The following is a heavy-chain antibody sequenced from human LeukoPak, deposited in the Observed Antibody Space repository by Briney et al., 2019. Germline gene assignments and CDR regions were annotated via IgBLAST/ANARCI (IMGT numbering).Heavy chain of an antibody. V-gene: IGHV1-2*02. D-gene: IGHD6-13*01. Sequence: ASVKVSCKASGYTFTGYYMHWVRQAPGQGLEWMGWINPNSGGTNYAQKLQGRVTMTTDTSTSTAYMELRSLRSDDTAVYYCAREGKQQSGGTVGLRYGMDVWGQGTTVTVSS. CDR2: INPNSGGT. J-gene: IGHJ6*02. CDR1: GYTFTGYY. CDR3: AREGKQQSGGTVGLRYGMDV.